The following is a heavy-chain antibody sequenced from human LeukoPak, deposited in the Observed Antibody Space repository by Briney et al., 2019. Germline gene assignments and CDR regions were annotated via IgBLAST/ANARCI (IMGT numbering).Heavy chain of an antibody. Sequence: GGSLRLSCAASGFTFSSYAMSWVRQVPGKGLEWVSSISASGGVTHYADSVKGRFTISRDNSKNTLYLQRSSLRAEDTAVYYCARRLDYWGQGTLVTVSS. CDR1: GFTFSSYA. J-gene: IGHJ4*02. CDR3: ARRLDY. CDR2: ISASGGVT. V-gene: IGHV3-23*01.